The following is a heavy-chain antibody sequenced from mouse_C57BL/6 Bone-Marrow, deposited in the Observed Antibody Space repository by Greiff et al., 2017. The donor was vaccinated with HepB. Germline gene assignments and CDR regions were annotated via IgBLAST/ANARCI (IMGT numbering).Heavy chain of an antibody. CDR3: ARGLVYAMDY. D-gene: IGHD4-1*01. Sequence: VQLQQPGAELVMPGASVKLSCKASGYTFTSYWLHWVKQRPGQGLEWIGEIDPSDSYTNYNQKFKGKSTLTVDKSSSTAYMQLSSLTSEDAAVYYCARGLVYAMDYWGQGTSVTVSS. V-gene: IGHV1-69*01. CDR1: GYTFTSYW. J-gene: IGHJ4*01. CDR2: IDPSDSYT.